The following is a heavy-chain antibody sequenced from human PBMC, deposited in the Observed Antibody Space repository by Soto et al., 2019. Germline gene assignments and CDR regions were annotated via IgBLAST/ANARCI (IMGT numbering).Heavy chain of an antibody. V-gene: IGHV3-23*01. J-gene: IGHJ4*02. CDR2: ISGSGGST. CDR1: GFTFSSYA. D-gene: IGHD5-12*01. CDR3: AKDQGPLGIVATIRGY. Sequence: GGSLRLSCAASGFTFSSYAMSWVRQAPGKGLEWVSAISGSGGSTYYADSVKGRFTISRDNSKNTLYLQMNSLRAEDTAVYYCAKDQGPLGIVATIRGYWGQGTLVTVSS.